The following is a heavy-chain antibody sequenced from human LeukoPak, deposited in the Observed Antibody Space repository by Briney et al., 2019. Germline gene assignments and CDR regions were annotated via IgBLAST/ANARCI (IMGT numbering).Heavy chain of an antibody. CDR1: GFTFSSYA. V-gene: IGHV3-23*01. Sequence: PGGSLRLSCAASGFTFSSYAMSWVRQAPGKGLEWVSAISASGDSTYYADSVKGRFTISRDSSKHTLYLQMNSLRAEDTAVYYCARPNAYSYFFAYWGQGTLVTVSS. J-gene: IGHJ4*02. CDR3: ARPNAYSYFFAY. D-gene: IGHD5-18*01. CDR2: ISASGDST.